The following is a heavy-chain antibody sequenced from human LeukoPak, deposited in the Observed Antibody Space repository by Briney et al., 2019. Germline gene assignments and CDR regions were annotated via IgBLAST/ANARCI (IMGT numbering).Heavy chain of an antibody. CDR3: AKFEEWYFDY. Sequence: GGSLRLSCAAAGFTFSSYGMHWVRQAPGKGLEWVAFIRYDGSNKYYADSVKGRFTISRDNSKNTLYLQMNSLRAEDTAVYYCAKFEEWYFDYWGQGTLVTVSS. CDR1: GFTFSSYG. J-gene: IGHJ4*02. V-gene: IGHV3-30*02. D-gene: IGHD3-3*01. CDR2: IRYDGSNK.